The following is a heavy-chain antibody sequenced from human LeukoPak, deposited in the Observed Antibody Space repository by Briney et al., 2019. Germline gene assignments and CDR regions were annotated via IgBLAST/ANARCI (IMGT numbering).Heavy chain of an antibody. J-gene: IGHJ6*04. CDR1: GFTFSNYW. CDR2: IKQDGSEK. CDR3: AELGITMIGGV. D-gene: IGHD3-10*02. Sequence: PGGSLRLSCVTSGFTFSNYWMSWVRQAPGKGLEWVANIKQDGSEKYYVDSVKGRFTISRENAMNSLYLQMNSLRAEDTAVYYCAELGITMIGGVWGKGTTVTISS. V-gene: IGHV3-7*01.